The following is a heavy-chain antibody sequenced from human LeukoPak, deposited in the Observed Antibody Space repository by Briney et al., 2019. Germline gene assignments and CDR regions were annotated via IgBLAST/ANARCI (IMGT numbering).Heavy chain of an antibody. V-gene: IGHV1-24*01. CDR2: FDPEDGET. D-gene: IGHD3-16*01. Sequence: ASVKVSCKVSGYTLTELSMHWVRQAPGKGLEWMGGFDPEDGETIYAQKFQGRVTMTEDTSTDTAYMELSSLRSEDTAVYYCATGDYVWGRPDYWGQGTLVTVSS. J-gene: IGHJ4*02. CDR3: ATGDYVWGRPDY. CDR1: GYTLTELS.